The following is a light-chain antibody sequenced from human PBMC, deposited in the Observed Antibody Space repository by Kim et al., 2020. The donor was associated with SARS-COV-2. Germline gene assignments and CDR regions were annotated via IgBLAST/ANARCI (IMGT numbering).Light chain of an antibody. CDR1: SSDVGGYNL. V-gene: IGLV2-23*02. CDR2: EVS. J-gene: IGLJ3*02. CDR3: CSYAGSRV. Sequence: QSALTQPASVSGSPGQSITISCTGTSSDVGGYNLVSWYQQHPGTAPILMIYEVSKRPSGVSTRFSGSKSGNTASLTISGLQAEDEADYYCCSYAGSRVFGGGTQLTVL.